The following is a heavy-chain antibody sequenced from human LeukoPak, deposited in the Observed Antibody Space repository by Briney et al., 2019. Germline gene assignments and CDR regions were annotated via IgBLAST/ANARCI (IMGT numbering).Heavy chain of an antibody. CDR1: GLTFSDYY. D-gene: IGHD3-22*01. J-gene: IGHJ6*03. CDR2: IRSDGSTR. Sequence: GGSLRLSCAASGLTFSDYYMSWIRQVPGKGLEYISYIRSDGSTRYYADSVKGRFTISRDNARSSLYLQMDSLRAEDTAVYYCARNAGYYDTSGYYYYYYMDVWGKGTTVTVSS. V-gene: IGHV3-11*04. CDR3: ARNAGYYDTSGYYYYYYMDV.